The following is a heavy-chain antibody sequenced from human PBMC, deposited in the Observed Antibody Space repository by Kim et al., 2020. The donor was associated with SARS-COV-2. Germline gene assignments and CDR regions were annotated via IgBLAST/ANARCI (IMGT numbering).Heavy chain of an antibody. CDR2: ICYDGST. CDR1: GASISTGSNY. J-gene: IGHJ5*02. CDR3: ARQWGQNWFDP. Sequence: SETLSLTCTVSGASISTGSNYWGYIRQAPGKGLEWIGSICYDGSTYYNPSLKSRVSISVDTSKKQFSLKLSSVTAADTALYYCARQWGQNWFDPWGQGTLVTVSS. D-gene: IGHD1-26*01. V-gene: IGHV4-39*01.